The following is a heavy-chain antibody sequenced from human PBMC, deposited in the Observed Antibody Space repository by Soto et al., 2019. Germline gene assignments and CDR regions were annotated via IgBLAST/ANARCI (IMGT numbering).Heavy chain of an antibody. Sequence: GGSLRLSCAASGFILRDYYMTWIRQAPGKGLDYISYISSGGTYISYADSVKGRFTISRDNAKNSLFLQLNSLRAEDTGVYFCARLTVTPNYAMDVWGQGTMVTVSS. CDR1: GFILRDYY. D-gene: IGHD4-17*01. V-gene: IGHV3-11*06. J-gene: IGHJ6*02. CDR3: ARLTVTPNYAMDV. CDR2: ISSGGTYI.